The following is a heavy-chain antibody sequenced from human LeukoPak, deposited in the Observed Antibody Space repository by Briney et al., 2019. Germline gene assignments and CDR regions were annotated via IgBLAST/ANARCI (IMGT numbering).Heavy chain of an antibody. J-gene: IGHJ4*02. CDR1: GFPFSTYS. Sequence: PGGSLRLSCAASGFPFSTYSMHWVRQAPGKGLEWVAVMSSDGSNDNYANSVKGRFTISRDNSKNALYLQMNTLRAEDTAVYYCARDKRSGWSEYYFDYWGQGTLVTVSS. V-gene: IGHV3-30*04. CDR3: ARDKRSGWSEYYFDY. CDR2: MSSDGSND. D-gene: IGHD6-19*01.